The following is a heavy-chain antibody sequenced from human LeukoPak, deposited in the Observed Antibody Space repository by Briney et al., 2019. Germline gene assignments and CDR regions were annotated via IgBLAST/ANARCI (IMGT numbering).Heavy chain of an antibody. V-gene: IGHV3-48*03. CDR1: GFTFSSYE. CDR2: ISSSGSTI. CDR3: ARGITGTTSLDY. D-gene: IGHD1-7*01. Sequence: GGSLRLSSAASGFTFSSYEMNWVRQAPGKGLEWVSYISSSGSTIYYADSVKGRFTISRDNAKNSLYLQMNSQRAEDTAVYYCARGITGTTSLDYWGQGTLVTVSS. J-gene: IGHJ4*02.